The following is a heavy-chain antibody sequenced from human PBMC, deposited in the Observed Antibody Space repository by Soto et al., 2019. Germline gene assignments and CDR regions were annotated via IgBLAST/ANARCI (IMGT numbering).Heavy chain of an antibody. V-gene: IGHV3-30*18. Sequence: GGSLRLSCAASGCTFSSYGMHWVRQAPGKGLEWVAVISYDGSNKYYADSVKGRFTISRDNSKNTLYLQMNSLRAEDTAVYYCAKLPPIAAAGTNYYYYYGMDVWGQGTTVTVSS. CDR2: ISYDGSNK. CDR3: AKLPPIAAAGTNYYYYYGMDV. D-gene: IGHD6-13*01. CDR1: GCTFSSYG. J-gene: IGHJ6*02.